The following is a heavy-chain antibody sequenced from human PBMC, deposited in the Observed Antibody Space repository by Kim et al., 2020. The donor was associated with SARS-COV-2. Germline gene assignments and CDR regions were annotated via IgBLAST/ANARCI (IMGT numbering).Heavy chain of an antibody. D-gene: IGHD2-2*01. V-gene: IGHV4-34*01. Sequence: SETLSLTCAVYGGSFSGYYWSWIRQPPGKGLEWIGEINHSGSTNYNPSLKSRVTISVDTSKNQFSLKLSSVTAADTAVYYCARGRGVCSSTSCYGAGFDYWGQGTLVTVPS. J-gene: IGHJ4*02. CDR3: ARGRGVCSSTSCYGAGFDY. CDR2: INHSGST. CDR1: GGSFSGYY.